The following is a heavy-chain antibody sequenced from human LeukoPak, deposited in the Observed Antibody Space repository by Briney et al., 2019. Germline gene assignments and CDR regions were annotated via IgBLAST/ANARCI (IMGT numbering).Heavy chain of an antibody. Sequence: PGGSLRLSCAASGFTFSSYWMSWVRQAPGKGLEWVANIKQDGSEKYYVDSVKSRFTIPRDNAKNSLYLQMNSLRAEDTAVYYCARAGSGFWSGYSPFDYWGQGTLVTVSS. V-gene: IGHV3-7*01. CDR3: ARAGSGFWSGYSPFDY. D-gene: IGHD3-3*01. J-gene: IGHJ4*02. CDR1: GFTFSSYW. CDR2: IKQDGSEK.